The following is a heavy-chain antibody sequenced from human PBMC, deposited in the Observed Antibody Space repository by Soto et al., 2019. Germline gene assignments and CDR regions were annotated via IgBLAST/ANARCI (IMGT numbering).Heavy chain of an antibody. CDR1: GFSVSDDY. Sequence: EVQLVESGGGLIQPGGSLRLSCAASGFSVSDDYLSWVRQAPGKGLEWVSVIHAGGSTYYADSVKGRFTISRDRSNNAVYLHMSSLTADDTAVYYCARARGWPYYLDYGGQGTLVTVSS. CDR2: IHAGGST. J-gene: IGHJ4*02. V-gene: IGHV3-53*01. D-gene: IGHD6-19*01. CDR3: ARARGWPYYLDY.